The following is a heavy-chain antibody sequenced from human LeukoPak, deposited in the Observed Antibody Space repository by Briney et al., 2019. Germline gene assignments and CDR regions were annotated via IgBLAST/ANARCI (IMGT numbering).Heavy chain of an antibody. J-gene: IGHJ4*02. CDR1: GFTFDDYG. D-gene: IGHD3-16*01. CDR2: INRNGGST. V-gene: IGHV3-20*04. Sequence: GGSLRLSCAASGFTFDDYGMSWVRQAPGKGLEWVSGINRNGGSTGYADSVTGRFTISRDKAKNSLYLQMNSLRAEVTAMYYCACAFSGLRLGELGYWSQGTLVTVSS. CDR3: ACAFSGLRLGELGY.